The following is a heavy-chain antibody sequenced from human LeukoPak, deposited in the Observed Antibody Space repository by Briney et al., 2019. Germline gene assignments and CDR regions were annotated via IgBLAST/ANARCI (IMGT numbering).Heavy chain of an antibody. J-gene: IGHJ4*02. Sequence: SQTLSLTCAISGDSVSSNSADWSWIRQSPSRGLEWLARTYYRSKWYYDYAVSLRSRITINPDPSRNQFFLQVNSVTAEDTAVYYCARGSHESTWVWGQGTPVTVSS. CDR2: TYYRSKWYY. V-gene: IGHV6-1*01. CDR1: GDSVSSNSAD. D-gene: IGHD2/OR15-2a*01. CDR3: ARGSHESTWV.